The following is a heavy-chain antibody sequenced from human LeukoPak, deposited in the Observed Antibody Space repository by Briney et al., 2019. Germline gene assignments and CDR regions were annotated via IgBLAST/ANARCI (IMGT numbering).Heavy chain of an antibody. CDR2: ISSTGSTL. D-gene: IGHD3-10*01. J-gene: IGHJ5*02. Sequence: PGGSLRLSCAASGFIFSSYTMNWVRQAQGKGLEWVSFISSTGSTLYYADSVKGRFTISRDNAKNSLYLQMNSLRAEDTAIYYCARGPQFSGPGWFDPWGQGTLVTVSS. CDR1: GFIFSSYT. CDR3: ARGPQFSGPGWFDP. V-gene: IGHV3-48*03.